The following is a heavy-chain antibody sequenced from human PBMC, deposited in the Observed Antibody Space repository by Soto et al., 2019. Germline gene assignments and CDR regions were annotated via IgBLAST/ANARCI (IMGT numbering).Heavy chain of an antibody. CDR3: AKDGEMVFLPGRADY. CDR2: ISYDGSNK. V-gene: IGHV3-30*18. J-gene: IGHJ4*02. Sequence: QVQLVESGGGVVQPGRSLRLSCAASGFTFSSYGMHWVRQAPGKGLEWVAVISYDGSNKYYADSVKGRFTISRDNSKNTLYLQMNSLRAEDTAVYYCAKDGEMVFLPGRADYWGQGTLVTVSS. D-gene: IGHD3-10*01. CDR1: GFTFSSYG.